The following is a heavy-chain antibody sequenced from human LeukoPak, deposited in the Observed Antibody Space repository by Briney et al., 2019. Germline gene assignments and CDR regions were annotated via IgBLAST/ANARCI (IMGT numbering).Heavy chain of an antibody. V-gene: IGHV3-48*04. D-gene: IGHD2/OR15-2a*01. J-gene: IGHJ4*02. CDR1: GFTFSSYS. Sequence: PGGSLRLSCAASGFTFSSYSMNWVRQAPGKGLEWVSHISSSSSTIYYADSVKGRFTISRDNAKNSLYLQMNSLRAEDTAVYYCARGGLWNADPGYHFDYWGQGTLVTVSS. CDR3: ARGGLWNADPGYHFDY. CDR2: ISSSSSTI.